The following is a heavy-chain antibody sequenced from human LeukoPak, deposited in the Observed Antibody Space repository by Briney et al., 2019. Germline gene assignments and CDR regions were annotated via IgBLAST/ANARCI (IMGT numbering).Heavy chain of an antibody. Sequence: SGPTLVNPTQTLTLTCTFSGFSLSTSGMCVSWIRQPPGKALEWLARIDWDDDKYYSTSLKTRLTISKDTAKNQVVLTMTNMDPVDTATYYCARIRGSRYYFDYWGQGTLVTVSS. D-gene: IGHD6-13*01. CDR1: GFSLSTSGMC. CDR2: IDWDDDK. CDR3: ARIRGSRYYFDY. J-gene: IGHJ4*02. V-gene: IGHV2-70*11.